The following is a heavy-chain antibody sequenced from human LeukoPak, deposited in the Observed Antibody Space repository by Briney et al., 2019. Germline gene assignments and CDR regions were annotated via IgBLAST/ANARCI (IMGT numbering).Heavy chain of an antibody. V-gene: IGHV3-23*01. J-gene: IGHJ4*02. D-gene: IGHD3-22*01. Sequence: PGGSLRLSCAASGFTFSSYAMSWVRQAPGKGLEWVSAISGSGGSTYYADSVKGRFTIPRDNAKNSLYLQMNSLRAEDTAVYYCARLYYYERGFDYWSQGTLVTVSS. CDR1: GFTFSSYA. CDR2: ISGSGGST. CDR3: ARLYYYERGFDY.